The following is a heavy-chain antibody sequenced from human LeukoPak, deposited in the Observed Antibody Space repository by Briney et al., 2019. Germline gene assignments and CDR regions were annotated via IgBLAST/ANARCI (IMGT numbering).Heavy chain of an antibody. CDR1: GYTFTSHY. J-gene: IGHJ4*02. V-gene: IGHV1-46*03. CDR3: ARDTSSTSRLIY. Sequence: GASVKASCKASGYTFTSHYMHWVRQAPGQGLEWMGIINPSGGSTSYAQKFQGRVTMTRDTSTSTVYMELSSLRSEVTAVYYCARDTSSTSRLIYWGQGTLVTVSS. D-gene: IGHD2-2*01. CDR2: INPSGGST.